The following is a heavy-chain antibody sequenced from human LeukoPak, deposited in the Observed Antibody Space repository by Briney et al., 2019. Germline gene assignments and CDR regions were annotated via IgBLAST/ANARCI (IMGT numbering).Heavy chain of an antibody. D-gene: IGHD6-13*01. J-gene: IGHJ4*02. V-gene: IGHV4-30-4*07. Sequence: SETLSLTCAVSGGSISSGGYSWSWIRRPPGKGLELIGYISDSGSTYYNPSLKSRVTISVDTSKNQFSLKLSSVTAADTAVYYCARVWHQLDPYFDYWGQGTLVTVSS. CDR3: ARVWHQLDPYFDY. CDR2: ISDSGST. CDR1: GGSISSGGYS.